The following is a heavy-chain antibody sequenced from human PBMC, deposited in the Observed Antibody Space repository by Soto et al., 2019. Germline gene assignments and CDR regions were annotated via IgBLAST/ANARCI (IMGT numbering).Heavy chain of an antibody. J-gene: IGHJ4*02. Sequence: QITLKESGPTLVKPTQTLTLTCTFSGFSLSTSGVGVGWIRQPPGKALEWLALIYWDDDKRYSPSLKRRLTITKDTSKNHVVLTMTNMDPVDTATYYCAHRRGDDYIWGSYRRVAPFFDYWGQGTLVTVSS. D-gene: IGHD3-16*02. CDR1: GFSLSTSGVG. CDR2: IYWDDDK. V-gene: IGHV2-5*02. CDR3: AHRRGDDYIWGSYRRVAPFFDY.